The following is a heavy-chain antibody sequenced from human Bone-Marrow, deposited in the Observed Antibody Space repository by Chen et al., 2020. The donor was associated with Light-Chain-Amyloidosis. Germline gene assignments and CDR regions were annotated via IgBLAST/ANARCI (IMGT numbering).Heavy chain of an antibody. Sequence: EVQLVQSGAEVKKPGESLKISCKGSGYSFTSYWLGWVRPMPGKGLEWMGIIYPGDSDTRYSPCFQGQVTISADKSISTAYLQWSSLKASDTAMYYCARVRLIEDYYGSGGPDYWGQGTLVTVSS. CDR2: IYPGDSDT. CDR1: GYSFTSYW. V-gene: IGHV5-51*01. CDR3: ARVRLIEDYYGSGGPDY. D-gene: IGHD3-10*01. J-gene: IGHJ4*02.